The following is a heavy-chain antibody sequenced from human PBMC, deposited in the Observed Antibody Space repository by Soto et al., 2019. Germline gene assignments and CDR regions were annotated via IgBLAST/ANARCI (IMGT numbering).Heavy chain of an antibody. CDR1: GGSISSGGYY. D-gene: IGHD3-3*01. V-gene: IGHV4-31*03. J-gene: IGHJ5*02. CDR2: IYYSGST. CDR3: ARGGHYDFRSGRNWFDP. Sequence: SETLSLTCTVSGGSISSGGYYWSWIRQHPGKGLEWIGYIYYSGSTYYNPSLKSRVTISVDTSKNQFSLKLSSVTAADTAVYYCARGGHYDFRSGRNWFDPWGPGTMVTVSS.